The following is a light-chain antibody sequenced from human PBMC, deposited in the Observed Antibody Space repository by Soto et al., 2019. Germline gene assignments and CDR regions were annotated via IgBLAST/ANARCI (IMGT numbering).Light chain of an antibody. Sequence: ELVLTQSPGTLSLSPGERAILSCGASESVGSNFLAWYQQHPGQAPRLLIFGASNRATGIPDRFTGSGSGADFSLTISRLEPEDSAVYFCHHYGYGADTFGQGSKLEIK. J-gene: IGKJ2*01. V-gene: IGKV3-20*01. CDR3: HHYGYGADT. CDR1: ESVGSNF. CDR2: GAS.